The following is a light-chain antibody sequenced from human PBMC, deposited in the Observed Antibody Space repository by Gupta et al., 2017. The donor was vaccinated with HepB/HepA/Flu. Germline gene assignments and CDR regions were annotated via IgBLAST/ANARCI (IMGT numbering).Light chain of an antibody. CDR3: HSYRTNPLCV. CDR2: DVT. CDR1: SSDIGAYNY. Sequence: SALTQPASVSGSPGQSITISCTGTSSDIGAYNYVSWYQQHPGKAPKLMIYDVTNRPSGVSIRFSGSNSGNTASLTISAPEEEDEADYYCHSYRTNPLCVFGGGTKLTVL. J-gene: IGLJ3*02. V-gene: IGLV2-14*03.